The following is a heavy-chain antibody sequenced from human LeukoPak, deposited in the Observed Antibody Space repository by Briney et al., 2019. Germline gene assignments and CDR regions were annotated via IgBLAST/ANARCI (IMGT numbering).Heavy chain of an antibody. CDR1: GGSISSGSYY. CDR2: LYTSGST. Sequence: PSQTLSLTCTVSGGSISSGSYYWSWIRQPAGKGLEWIGRLYTSGSTTYNPSLKSRVTISRDTSKNQFSLKLSSVTAADTAVYYCARAWRHDGRSYYLDYWGQGTLVTVSS. CDR3: ARAWRHDGRSYYLDY. V-gene: IGHV4-61*02. D-gene: IGHD3-22*01. J-gene: IGHJ4*02.